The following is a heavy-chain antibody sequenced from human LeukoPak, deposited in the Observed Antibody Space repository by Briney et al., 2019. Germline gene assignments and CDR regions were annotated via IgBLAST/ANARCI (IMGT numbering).Heavy chain of an antibody. CDR1: GGTFSSYA. CDR2: ISAYNGNT. Sequence: ASVKVSCKASGGTFSSYAISWVRQAPGQGLEWMGWISAYNGNTNYAQKLQGRVTMTTDTSTSTAYMELRSLRSDDTAVYYCARIVGIAVAGTAFDYWGQGTLVTVSS. CDR3: ARIVGIAVAGTAFDY. J-gene: IGHJ4*02. D-gene: IGHD6-19*01. V-gene: IGHV1-18*01.